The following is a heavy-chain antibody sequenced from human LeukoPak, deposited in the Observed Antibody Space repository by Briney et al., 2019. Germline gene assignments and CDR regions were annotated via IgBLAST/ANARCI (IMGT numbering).Heavy chain of an antibody. V-gene: IGHV4-4*07. CDR1: GASLSSNY. CDR2: IYTSGST. D-gene: IGHD2/OR15-2a*01. CDR3: ARLNIHNWFDP. Sequence: SETLSLTCTVSGASLSSNYWSWIRQPAGKGLEWIGRIYTSGSTDYNPSLESRVTMSVDTSKNQFSLKLSSVTAADTAVYYCARLNIHNWFDPWGQGTLVTASS. J-gene: IGHJ5*02.